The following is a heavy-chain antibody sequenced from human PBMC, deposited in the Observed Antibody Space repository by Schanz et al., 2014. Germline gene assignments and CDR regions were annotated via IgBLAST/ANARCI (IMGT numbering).Heavy chain of an antibody. Sequence: EVHLVESGGGLVQPGGSLRLSCAASGITFSRHAMSWVRQAPGKGLEWVSAISGSGDNTFYADSVKGRFTISRDNSKNSLYLEMTSLRGEDTAVYYCARENLNWEAFDIWGQGTVVTVS. CDR2: ISGSGDNT. D-gene: IGHD7-27*01. J-gene: IGHJ3*02. CDR3: ARENLNWEAFDI. V-gene: IGHV3-23*04. CDR1: GITFSRHA.